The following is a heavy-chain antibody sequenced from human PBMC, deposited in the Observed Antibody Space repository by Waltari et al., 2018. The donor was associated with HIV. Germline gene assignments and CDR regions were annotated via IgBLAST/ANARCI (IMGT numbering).Heavy chain of an antibody. Sequence: DVQLVQSGAEIKKPGESLKISCKGSGYSFTTNWIGWVRQMPGKGLDWMAIIYPDDSDTRYNPCFRGQVTISVDRSISTAHLSWRRLKTSDTGIYYCVTSAYGANSWIDYWGQGTPVTVSS. CDR1: GYSFTTNW. CDR2: IYPDDSDT. CDR3: VTSAYGANSWIDY. V-gene: IGHV5-51*01. J-gene: IGHJ4*02. D-gene: IGHD3-10*01.